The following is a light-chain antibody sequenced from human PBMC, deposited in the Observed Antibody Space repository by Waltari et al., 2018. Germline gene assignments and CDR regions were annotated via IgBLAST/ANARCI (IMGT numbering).Light chain of an antibody. Sequence: QSALTQPASVSGSPGQSLTISCTGTNNDVGASNFVSCYHQHPGRAPHLMVSDATGRPSGISFRFSGSKSPTPASLTISGLLPEDEAIYYCCSFTATHTLLFGGGTTVTVL. CDR3: CSFTATHTLL. V-gene: IGLV2-14*03. CDR1: NNDVGASNF. J-gene: IGLJ2*01. CDR2: DAT.